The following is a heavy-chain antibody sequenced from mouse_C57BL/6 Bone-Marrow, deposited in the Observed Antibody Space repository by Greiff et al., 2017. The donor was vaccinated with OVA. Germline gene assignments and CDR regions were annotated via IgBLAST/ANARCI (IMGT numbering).Heavy chain of an antibody. CDR2: ISDGGSYT. J-gene: IGHJ3*01. V-gene: IGHV5-4*01. Sequence: EVQRVESGGGLVKPGGSLKLSCAASGFTFSSYAMSWVRQTPEKRLEWVATISDGGSYTYYPDNVKGRFTISRDNAKNNLYLQMSHLKSEDTAMYYCARPFNYDGYYGYWGQGTLVTVSA. CDR3: ARPFNYDGYYGY. D-gene: IGHD2-3*01. CDR1: GFTFSSYA.